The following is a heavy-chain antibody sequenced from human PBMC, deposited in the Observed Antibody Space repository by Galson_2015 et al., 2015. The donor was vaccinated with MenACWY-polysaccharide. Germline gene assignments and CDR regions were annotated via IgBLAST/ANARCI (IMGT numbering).Heavy chain of an antibody. CDR3: ARRLPVEGILDF. V-gene: IGHV5-51*01. J-gene: IGHJ4*02. CDR2: IYPGDSDT. Sequence: QSGAEVKKPGESLKISCTASGYSFTNYWIGWVRQMPGKGLEWTGIIYPGDSDTRYSPSFQGQVTMSADKSISTAYLQWSSLKASDTAMYYCARRLPVEGILDFWGQGTLVTVSS. D-gene: IGHD3-10*01. CDR1: GYSFTNYW.